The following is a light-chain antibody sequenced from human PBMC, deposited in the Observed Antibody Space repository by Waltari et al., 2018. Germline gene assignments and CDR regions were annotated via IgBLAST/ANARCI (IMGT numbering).Light chain of an antibody. J-gene: IGLJ3*02. CDR2: GNT. CDR3: QSYDRNLSGSL. V-gene: IGLV1-40*01. CDR1: NSNFGAGFD. Sequence: QSVLTQPPSVSGAPGQRVTISCTGSNSNFGAGFDLNWYQPLPGTAPRLLISGNTVRPSGVPDRFSASKSGTSASLAITGLQADDEGHYYCQSYDRNLSGSLFGGGTQLTVL.